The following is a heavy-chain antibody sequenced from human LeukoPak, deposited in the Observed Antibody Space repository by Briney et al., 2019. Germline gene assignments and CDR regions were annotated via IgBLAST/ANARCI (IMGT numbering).Heavy chain of an antibody. V-gene: IGHV4-34*01. CDR2: INHSGST. CDR1: GDLLIGAPYF. Sequence: SETLSLTCSVSGDLLIGAPYFWSWIRQPPGKGLEWIGEINHSGSTNYNPSLKSRVTISVDSSKNQFSLKLSSVTAADTAVYYCARGKAGYSYGSRYYYMDVWGKGTTVTVSS. J-gene: IGHJ6*03. CDR3: ARGKAGYSYGSRYYYMDV. D-gene: IGHD5-18*01.